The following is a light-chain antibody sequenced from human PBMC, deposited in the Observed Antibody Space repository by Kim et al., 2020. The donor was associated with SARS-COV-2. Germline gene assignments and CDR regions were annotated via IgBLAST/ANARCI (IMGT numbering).Light chain of an antibody. J-gene: IGKJ2*01. Sequence: LSGSPGERATLSCRASQSISSNRAWYQQKPGQAPRLLIYGASTRATDIPVRFSGSGSGTEFTLTISSLQSEDFVVYYCQQYHNMQTVGQGTKLEI. CDR3: QQYHNMQT. CDR2: GAS. V-gene: IGKV3-15*01. CDR1: QSISSN.